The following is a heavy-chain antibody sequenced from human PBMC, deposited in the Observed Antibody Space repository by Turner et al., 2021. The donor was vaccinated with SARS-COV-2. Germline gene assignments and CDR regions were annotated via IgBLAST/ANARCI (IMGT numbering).Heavy chain of an antibody. D-gene: IGHD3-16*01. Sequence: EVQLLESGGGLVQPGGSLRLSCAASGITSTSYSMSWVRQAPGKGLEWVSSISGSGVTTYYADYVKGRFTISRDSFNNMVYLQMNSLRADDMAVYYCAKGGWGAFDYWGQGILVIVSS. CDR3: AKGGWGAFDY. V-gene: IGHV3-23*01. CDR1: GITSTSYS. CDR2: ISGSGVTT. J-gene: IGHJ4*02.